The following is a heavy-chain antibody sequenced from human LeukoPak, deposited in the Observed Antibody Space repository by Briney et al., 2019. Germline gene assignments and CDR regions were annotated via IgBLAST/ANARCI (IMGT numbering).Heavy chain of an antibody. D-gene: IGHD5-18*01. CDR2: INPTSGGT. CDR1: GYTFINYY. Sequence: ASVKVSCKASGYTFINYYMHWVRQAHGQGLEWVVWINPTSGGTTNAQRFQGRVTVTRDTSISTAYMELNRLRSDDTAVYYCARDRIQLWLPNHFDYWGQGTVVTVSS. V-gene: IGHV1-2*02. J-gene: IGHJ4*02. CDR3: ARDRIQLWLPNHFDY.